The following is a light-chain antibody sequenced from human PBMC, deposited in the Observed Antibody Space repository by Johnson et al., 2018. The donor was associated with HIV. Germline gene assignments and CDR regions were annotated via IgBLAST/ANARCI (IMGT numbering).Light chain of an antibody. CDR1: SSNIGNNY. CDR3: GTWDNSLFTGVV. J-gene: IGLJ1*01. CDR2: ENN. Sequence: QSVLTQPPSVSAAPGQKVTISCSGSSSNIGNNYVSWYQQLPGTAPKLLIYENNKRPSGIPDRVSGSKSGTYAPLVITGLQTGDEADYYCGTWDNSLFTGVVFGAGTKVIVL. V-gene: IGLV1-51*02.